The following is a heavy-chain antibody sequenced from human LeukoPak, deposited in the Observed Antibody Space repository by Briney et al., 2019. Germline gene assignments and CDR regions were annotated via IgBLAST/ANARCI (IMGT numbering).Heavy chain of an antibody. CDR1: GFTFSSYG. Sequence: PGGSLRLSCAASGFTFSSYGMHWVRQAPGKGLEWVAVIWYDGSNKYYADSVKGRFTISRDNSKNTLYLQMNSLRAEDTAVYYCARDSGYSYGSSDVWGQGTTVTVSS. CDR3: ARDSGYSYGSSDV. V-gene: IGHV3-33*01. J-gene: IGHJ6*02. D-gene: IGHD5-18*01. CDR2: IWYDGSNK.